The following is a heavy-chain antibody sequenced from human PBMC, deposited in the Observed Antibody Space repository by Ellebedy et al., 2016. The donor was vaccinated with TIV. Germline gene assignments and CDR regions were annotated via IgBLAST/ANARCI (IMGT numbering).Heavy chain of an antibody. Sequence: MPGGSLRLSCTVSGYSISSGYYWGWIRQPPGKGLEWIGSIYRSGSTYYNPSLKSRVTISVDTSKNQFSLKLRAVTAADTAVYYCARGQLVVGYWGQGTLVTVSS. V-gene: IGHV4-38-2*02. CDR3: ARGQLVVGY. D-gene: IGHD6-13*01. CDR2: IYRSGST. J-gene: IGHJ4*02. CDR1: GYSISSGYY.